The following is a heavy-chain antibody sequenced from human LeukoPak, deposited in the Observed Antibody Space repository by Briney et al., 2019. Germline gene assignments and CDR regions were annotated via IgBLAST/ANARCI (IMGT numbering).Heavy chain of an antibody. V-gene: IGHV3-23*01. D-gene: IGHD3-22*01. CDR2: IRGNAGTT. Sequence: GGSLRLSCAASGFTFSNYAMNWVRQAPGKGLEWVSAIRGNAGTTYYADSVQGRFTIFRDNSKNMLYLQMNSLRVEDTAVYYCAKGHADSSGYYYFDSWGQGTLVTVSS. CDR3: AKGHADSSGYYYFDS. J-gene: IGHJ4*02. CDR1: GFTFSNYA.